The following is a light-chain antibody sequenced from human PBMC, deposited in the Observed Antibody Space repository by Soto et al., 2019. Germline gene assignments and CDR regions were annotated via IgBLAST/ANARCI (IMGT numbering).Light chain of an antibody. CDR2: GAS. J-gene: IGKJ1*01. CDR1: QSVGSH. CDR3: HQRQSWPRT. Sequence: EIVWTQSPATLSCSPGEIATLSFGASQSVGSHLAWYQQRPGQAPRLLIYGASYRATGIPARFSGSGSGTDFTLTISDVEPEDFAVYYCHQRQSWPRTFGQGTKVDIK. V-gene: IGKV3-11*01.